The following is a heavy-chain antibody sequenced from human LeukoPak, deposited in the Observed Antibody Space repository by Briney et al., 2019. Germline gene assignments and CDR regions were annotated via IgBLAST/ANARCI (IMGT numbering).Heavy chain of an antibody. V-gene: IGHV3-7*01. D-gene: IGHD2-15*01. J-gene: IGHJ6*03. CDR1: GFTLSSYW. CDR3: ARRDTPSKWYYYIDV. Sequence: PGGSLRLSCIASGFTLSSYWMAWVRQVPGKGLEWLANIKPDGTDKYYVESVKGRFTISRDNAKSSLYLQMSSLGVEDTAVYYCARRDTPSKWYYYIDVWGKGTTVRVSS. CDR2: IKPDGTDK.